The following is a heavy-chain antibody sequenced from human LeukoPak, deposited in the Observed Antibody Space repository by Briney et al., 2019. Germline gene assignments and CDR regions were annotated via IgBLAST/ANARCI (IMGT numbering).Heavy chain of an antibody. CDR1: GGSISSGGYS. Sequence: SETLSLTCAVSGGSISSGGYSWSWIRQPPGKGLEWIGYIYHSGSTYYNPSLKSRVTISVDRSKNQFSLKLSSVTAADTAMYYCARAVQYYFDYWGQGTLVTVSS. CDR2: IYHSGST. V-gene: IGHV4-30-2*01. J-gene: IGHJ4*02. CDR3: ARAVQYYFDY.